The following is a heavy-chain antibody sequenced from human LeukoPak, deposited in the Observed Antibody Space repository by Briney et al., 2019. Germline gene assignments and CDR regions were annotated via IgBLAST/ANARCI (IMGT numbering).Heavy chain of an antibody. J-gene: IGHJ3*02. V-gene: IGHV3-9*03. CDR3: TKGNWGNPFDI. CDR1: GFTFDDYS. D-gene: IGHD3-16*01. CDR2: ITRSSDSV. Sequence: GGSLRLSCAASGFTFDDYSMHWVRQAPGKGLEWVSGITRSSDSVDYADSVKGRFTISRDNVKNSLYLQMNSLRAEDMALYFCTKGNWGNPFDIWGXXXXXTVSS.